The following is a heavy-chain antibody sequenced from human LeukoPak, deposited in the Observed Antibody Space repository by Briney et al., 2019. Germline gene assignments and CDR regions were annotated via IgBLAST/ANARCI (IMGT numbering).Heavy chain of an antibody. Sequence: SETLSLTRTVSGGSISRYYWSWIRQPPGKGLEWIGYIYYSGSTNYNPSLKSRVTISVDTSKNQFSLKLSSVTAADTAVYYCARSRHSSGWYYYWGQGTLVTVSS. CDR1: GGSISRYY. J-gene: IGHJ4*02. CDR2: IYYSGST. CDR3: ARSRHSSGWYYY. D-gene: IGHD6-19*01. V-gene: IGHV4-59*08.